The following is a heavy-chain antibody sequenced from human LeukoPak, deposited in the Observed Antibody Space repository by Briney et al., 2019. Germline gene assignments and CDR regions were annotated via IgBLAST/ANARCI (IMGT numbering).Heavy chain of an antibody. CDR1: GYSFTSYW. Sequence: GESLKISCKGSGYSFTSYWISWVRQMPGKGLEWMGRIDPSDSYTNYSPSFQGHVTISADKSISTAYLQWSSLEASDTAMYYCARSMVRGVIPYNWFDPWGQGTLVTVSS. J-gene: IGHJ5*02. CDR3: ARSMVRGVIPYNWFDP. CDR2: IDPSDSYT. D-gene: IGHD3-10*01. V-gene: IGHV5-10-1*01.